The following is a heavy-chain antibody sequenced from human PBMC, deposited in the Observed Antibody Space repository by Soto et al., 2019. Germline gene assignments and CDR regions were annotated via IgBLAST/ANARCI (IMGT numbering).Heavy chain of an antibody. D-gene: IGHD3-3*01. J-gene: IGHJ5*02. CDR2: TYYRSKWYN. V-gene: IGHV6-1*01. CDR3: ARRGSLEWSDGYNWFDP. Sequence: SQTLSLTCAISGDSVSSNSAAWNWIRQSPSRGLEWLGRTYYRSKWYNDYAVSVKSRITINPDTSKNQFSLQLNSVTPEDTAVYYCARRGSLEWSDGYNWFDPWGQGTLVTVSS. CDR1: GDSVSSNSAA.